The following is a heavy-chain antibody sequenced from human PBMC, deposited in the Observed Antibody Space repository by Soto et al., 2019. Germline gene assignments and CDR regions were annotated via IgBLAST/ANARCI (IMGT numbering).Heavy chain of an antibody. D-gene: IGHD6-13*01. J-gene: IGHJ4*02. Sequence: QVQLVQSGAEVKKPGSSVKVSCKVSGGTFSSYAISWVRQAPGQGLEWMGGIIPIFGAANYAQKFQGRVTITADESTSPAYMELSSLRSEDTAVYYCTVEYSSPGGYFDYWGQGTLVTVSS. CDR1: GGTFSSYA. V-gene: IGHV1-69*12. CDR2: IIPIFGAA. CDR3: TVEYSSPGGYFDY.